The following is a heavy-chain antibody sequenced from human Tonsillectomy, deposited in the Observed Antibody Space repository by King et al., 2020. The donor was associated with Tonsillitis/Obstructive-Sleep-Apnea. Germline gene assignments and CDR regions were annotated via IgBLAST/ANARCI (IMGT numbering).Heavy chain of an antibody. V-gene: IGHV3-53*01. Sequence: VQLVESGGGKIQPGGSLRLSCEASGFAVSDYYMNWVRQAPGKGLEWVSVLYSGGSTYYADSVKGRFTVSRDHSRNTLFLQLNSLRVNDTAVYFCARAEGPVVIDSWCQGILVTVSS. J-gene: IGHJ4*02. CDR3: ARAEGPVVIDS. CDR2: LYSGGST. CDR1: GFAVSDYY.